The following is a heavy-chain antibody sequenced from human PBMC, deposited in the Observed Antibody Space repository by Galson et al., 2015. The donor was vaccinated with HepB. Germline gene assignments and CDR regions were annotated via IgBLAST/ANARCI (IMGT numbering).Heavy chain of an antibody. CDR3: AKEQTVATSSWYLNGFDY. Sequence: SLRLSCAASGITFSNFGMHWVRQAPGKGLEWVALISYDGNKKYYADSVKGRFTISRDNSKNTLDLQMSSLRVEDTAVYYCAKEQTVATSSWYLNGFDYWGQGTLVTVSS. CDR1: GITFSNFG. D-gene: IGHD6-19*01. J-gene: IGHJ4*02. CDR2: ISYDGNKK. V-gene: IGHV3-30*18.